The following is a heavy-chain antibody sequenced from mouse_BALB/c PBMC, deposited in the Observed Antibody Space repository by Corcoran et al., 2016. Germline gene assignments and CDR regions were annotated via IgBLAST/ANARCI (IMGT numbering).Heavy chain of an antibody. CDR1: GYTFSSYW. Sequence: QVQLQQSGAELMKPGASVKISCKATGYTFSSYWIEWVKQRPGHGLEWIGEILPGSGSTNYNEKFKGKATFTADTSSNTAYMQISSLTSEDSAVYYCARRGLGMDYWGQGSSVTVSS. CDR2: ILPGSGST. CDR3: ARRGLGMDY. V-gene: IGHV1-9*01. D-gene: IGHD3-3*01. J-gene: IGHJ4*01.